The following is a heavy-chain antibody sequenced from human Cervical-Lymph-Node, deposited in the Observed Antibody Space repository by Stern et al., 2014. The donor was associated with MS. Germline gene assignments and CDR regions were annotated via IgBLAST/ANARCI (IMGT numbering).Heavy chain of an antibody. CDR2: ISYDGSNK. J-gene: IGHJ3*02. V-gene: IGHV3-30*01. Sequence: MQLVESGGGVVQPGRSLRLSCAASGFTFSSYAMHWVRQAPGQGLEWAAVISYDGSNKYYADSVKGRFTISREHSMNTQYLQMNSLRAEDTAVYYCARDTGYSSGWYSGAFDIWGQGTMVTVSS. CDR1: GFTFSSYA. CDR3: ARDTGYSSGWYSGAFDI. D-gene: IGHD6-19*01.